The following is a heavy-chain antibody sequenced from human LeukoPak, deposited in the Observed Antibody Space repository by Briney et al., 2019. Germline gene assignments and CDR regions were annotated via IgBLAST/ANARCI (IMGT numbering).Heavy chain of an antibody. CDR2: ISGSGGST. CDR3: ARDRGYSSSWPGFDY. CDR1: GFTFSSYA. D-gene: IGHD6-13*01. V-gene: IGHV3-23*01. J-gene: IGHJ4*02. Sequence: PGGSLRLSCAASGFTFSSYAMSWVRQAPGKGLEWVSAISGSGGSTYYADSVKGRFTISRDNSKNTLYLQMNSLRAEDTAVYYCARDRGYSSSWPGFDYWGQGTLVTVSS.